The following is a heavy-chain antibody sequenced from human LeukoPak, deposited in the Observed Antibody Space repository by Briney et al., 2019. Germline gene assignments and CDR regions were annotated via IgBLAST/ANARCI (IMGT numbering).Heavy chain of an antibody. CDR2: LNEDGTTA. D-gene: IGHD3-22*01. V-gene: IGHV3-74*01. CDR1: GFTFSLYW. CDR3: VRERTYYSSLAYKVRENFDP. J-gene: IGHJ5*02. Sequence: GGSLRLSCAGSGFTFSLYWMHWVRQGPGKGLMWVSRLNEDGTTADYADSVKGRFTMSRDNAKGQVFLEMRSLTVEDTAIYFCVRERTYYSSLAYKVRENFDPWGRGTLVTVSS.